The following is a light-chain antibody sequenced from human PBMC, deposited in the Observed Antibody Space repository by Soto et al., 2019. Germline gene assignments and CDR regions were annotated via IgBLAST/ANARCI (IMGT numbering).Light chain of an antibody. V-gene: IGKV1-27*01. J-gene: IGKJ4*01. CDR3: QKYNSAPLT. CDR2: AAS. Sequence: DIPMTQSPSSLSASVGDRVTITCRASQGISNSLAWYQQRPGKVPKLLIYAASTLQSGVPSRFSGSGSGTDFTLTISNLQPEDVASYYCQKYNSAPLTFGGGTKVEIK. CDR1: QGISNS.